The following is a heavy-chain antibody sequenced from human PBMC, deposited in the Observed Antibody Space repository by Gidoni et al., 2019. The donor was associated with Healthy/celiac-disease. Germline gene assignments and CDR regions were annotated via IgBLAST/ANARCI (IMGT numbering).Heavy chain of an antibody. CDR2: IYYSGST. Sequence: QLQLQESGPGLVKPSETLSLTCTVSGGSISSSSYYWGWIRQPPGKGLGWIGSIYYSGSTYYNPSLKSRVTISVDTSKNQFSLKLSSVTAADTAVYYCARGHYGDYVLWDFGGGFDYWGQGTLVTVSS. V-gene: IGHV4-39*01. CDR1: GGSISSSSYY. J-gene: IGHJ4*02. CDR3: ARGHYGDYVLWDFGGGFDY. D-gene: IGHD4-17*01.